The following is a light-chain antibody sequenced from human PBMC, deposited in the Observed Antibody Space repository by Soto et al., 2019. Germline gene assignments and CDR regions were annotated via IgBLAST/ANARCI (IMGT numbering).Light chain of an antibody. CDR3: QQYSSSRT. J-gene: IGKJ1*01. CDR2: GAS. Sequence: EIVLTQSPASLSLSPGERATLSCRATQSVSSYLAWYQQKPGQAPRLLIYGASSRATGIPDRFRGSGSGTDFTLTISRLEPEDFAVYYCQQYSSSRTFGQGTKVDIK. V-gene: IGKV3-20*01. CDR1: QSVSSY.